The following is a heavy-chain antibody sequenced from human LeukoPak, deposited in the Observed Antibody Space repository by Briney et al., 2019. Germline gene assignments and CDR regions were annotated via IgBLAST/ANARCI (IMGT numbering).Heavy chain of an antibody. Sequence: ASVKVSCKASGYTFTSYGISWVRQAPGQGLEWMGWISAYNGNTNYAQKLQGRVTMTTDTSTSTAYMELRSLRSDGTAVYYCARDGELRYFDWLSDDFAFDIWGQGTMVTVSS. CDR1: GYTFTSYG. CDR2: ISAYNGNT. D-gene: IGHD3-9*01. V-gene: IGHV1-18*01. J-gene: IGHJ3*02. CDR3: ARDGELRYFDWLSDDFAFDI.